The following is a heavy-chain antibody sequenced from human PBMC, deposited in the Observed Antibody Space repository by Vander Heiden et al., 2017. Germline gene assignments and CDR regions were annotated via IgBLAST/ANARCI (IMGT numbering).Heavy chain of an antibody. V-gene: IGHV3-11*01. CDR3: AREDYDILTGSYYFDY. CDR1: GFTFSAYY. J-gene: IGHJ4*02. Sequence: QVQLVESGGGLVKPGGSLRRSCAASGFTFSAYYMSWIRQAPGKGLEWVSYISSSGSTIYYADSVKGRFTISRDNAKNSLYLQMNSLRAEDTAVYYCAREDYDILTGSYYFDYWGQGTLVTVSS. D-gene: IGHD3-9*01. CDR2: ISSSGSTI.